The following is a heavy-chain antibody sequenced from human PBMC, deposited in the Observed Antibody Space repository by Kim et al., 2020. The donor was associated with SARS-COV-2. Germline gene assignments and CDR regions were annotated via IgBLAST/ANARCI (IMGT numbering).Heavy chain of an antibody. CDR3: ARVPAYSSSYQVYYYYGMDV. CDR2: INHSGST. V-gene: IGHV4-34*01. J-gene: IGHJ6*02. D-gene: IGHD6-6*01. Sequence: SETLSLTCAVYGGSFSGYYWSWIRQPPGKGLEWIGEINHSGSTNYNPSLKSRVTISVDTSKNQFSLKLSSVTAADTAVYYCARVPAYSSSYQVYYYYGMDVWGQGTTVTVSS. CDR1: GGSFSGYY.